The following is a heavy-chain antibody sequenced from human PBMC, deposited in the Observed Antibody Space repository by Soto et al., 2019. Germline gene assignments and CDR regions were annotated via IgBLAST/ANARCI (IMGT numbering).Heavy chain of an antibody. D-gene: IGHD2-2*01. CDR1: GFTFSSHA. V-gene: IGHV3-23*01. Sequence: EVQLLESGGGLVQPGGSLRLSCEASGFTFSSHAMSWVRQAPGKGLEWVSAISGSDAGTFDADSVRGRFTISRDNSKNTLYLHMPSLRVEDTAIYYCTKVPCTRSSCYFDFWGQGSLVTVSS. J-gene: IGHJ4*02. CDR2: ISGSDAGT. CDR3: TKVPCTRSSCYFDF.